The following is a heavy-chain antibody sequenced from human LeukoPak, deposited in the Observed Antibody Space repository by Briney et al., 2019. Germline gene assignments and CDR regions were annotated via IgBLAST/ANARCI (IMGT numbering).Heavy chain of an antibody. J-gene: IGHJ4*02. CDR3: AASIAGGDY. V-gene: IGHV3-9*03. Sequence: GRSLRLSCAASGFTFDDYAMHWVRQAPGKGLEWVSGISWNSRSIGYADSVKGRFTISRDNAKNSLYLQMNSLRAEDMALYYCAASIAGGDYWGQGTLVTVSS. D-gene: IGHD1-14*01. CDR2: ISWNSRSI. CDR1: GFTFDDYA.